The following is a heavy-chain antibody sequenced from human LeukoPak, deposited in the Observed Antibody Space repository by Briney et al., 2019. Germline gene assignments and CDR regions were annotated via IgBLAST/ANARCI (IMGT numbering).Heavy chain of an antibody. CDR3: ARSVAVAGIHRGHWYFDL. V-gene: IGHV6-1*01. J-gene: IGHJ2*01. CDR1: GDSVSSNSAA. Sequence: SQTLSLTCAISGDSVSSNSAAWNSIRQSPSRGLEWLGRTYYRSKWYNDYAVSVKSRITINPDTSKNQFSLQLNSVTPEDTAVYYCARSVAVAGIHRGHWYFDLWGRGTLVTVSS. D-gene: IGHD6-19*01. CDR2: TYYRSKWYN.